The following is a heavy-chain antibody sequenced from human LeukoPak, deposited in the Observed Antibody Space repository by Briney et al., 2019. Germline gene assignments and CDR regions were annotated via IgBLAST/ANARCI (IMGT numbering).Heavy chain of an antibody. CDR1: GYIFTSYW. CDR2: IYPGDSDT. D-gene: IGHD3-16*01. CDR3: ARAYYDHVWGSQYYFDY. V-gene: IGHV5-51*01. Sequence: GESLKISCKGSGYIFTSYWIGWVRQMPGKGLEWMGIIYPGDSDTRYSPSFQGQVTISADKSISTAYLQWSSLKASDTAMYYCARAYYDHVWGSQYYFDYWGQGTLVTVSS. J-gene: IGHJ4*02.